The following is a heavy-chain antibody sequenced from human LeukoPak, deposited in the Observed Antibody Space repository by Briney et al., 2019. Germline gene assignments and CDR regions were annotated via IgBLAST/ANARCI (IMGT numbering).Heavy chain of an antibody. CDR3: AKDPRAGLLDY. Sequence: GGSLRLSCAASGFTFSNYGMHWVRQAPGKGLEWVAFVRSDGGIKYYADSVKGRFTISRDNSRTTLHLQMNSLRAEDTAVYHCAKDPRAGLLDYWGQGTLVTVSS. CDR1: GFTFSNYG. CDR2: VRSDGGIK. D-gene: IGHD5-24*01. V-gene: IGHV3-30*02. J-gene: IGHJ4*02.